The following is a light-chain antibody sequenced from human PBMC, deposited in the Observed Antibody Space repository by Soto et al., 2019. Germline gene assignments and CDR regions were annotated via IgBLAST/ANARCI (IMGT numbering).Light chain of an antibody. CDR3: QHYNNWPPYT. CDR2: GAS. V-gene: IGKV3-15*01. Sequence: EIVMTQSPATLSVSPGERATLSCRASQSVSSNLAWYQQIPGQAPRLLIYGASTRATGIPARFSGSGSGTDFTLTISSLQSEDFAVYYCQHYNNWPPYTFGQGTKLEIK. CDR1: QSVSSN. J-gene: IGKJ2*01.